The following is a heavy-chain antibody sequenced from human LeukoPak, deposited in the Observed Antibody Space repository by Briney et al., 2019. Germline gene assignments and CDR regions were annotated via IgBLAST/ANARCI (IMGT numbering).Heavy chain of an antibody. J-gene: IGHJ6*04. V-gene: IGHV3-23*01. CDR2: ISGSGGST. D-gene: IGHD5-18*01. CDR1: GFTVSSNY. Sequence: PGGSLRLSCAASGFTVSSNYMSWVRRAPGKGLEWVSAISGSGGSTYYADSVKGRFTISRDNSKNTLYLQMNSLRAEDTAVYYCAKDWVRGVDTAMVILDVWGKGTTVTISA. CDR3: AKDWVRGVDTAMVILDV.